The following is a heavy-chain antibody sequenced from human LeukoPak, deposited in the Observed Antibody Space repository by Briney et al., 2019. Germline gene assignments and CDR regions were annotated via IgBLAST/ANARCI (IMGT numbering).Heavy chain of an antibody. CDR3: ARRYDFWSGYYLG. V-gene: IGHV4-38-2*01. J-gene: IGHJ4*02. Sequence: SETLSLTCAVSGYSISSGYYWGWIRQPPGKGLEWIGRIYHSGSTYYNPSLKSRVTISVDTSKNQFSLKLSSVTAADTAVYYCARRYDFWSGYYLGWGQGTLVTVSS. D-gene: IGHD3-3*01. CDR2: IYHSGST. CDR1: GYSISSGYY.